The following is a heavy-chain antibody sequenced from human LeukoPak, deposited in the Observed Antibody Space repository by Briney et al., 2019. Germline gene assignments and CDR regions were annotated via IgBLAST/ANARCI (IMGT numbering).Heavy chain of an antibody. CDR3: TPMDGP. CDR2: IRSKTDGGTT. CDR1: GFTFSDTW. J-gene: IGHJ5*02. Sequence: SGGSLRLSCAVSGFTFSDTWMSWVRQAPGKGLEWVGLIRSKTDGGTTDYAAPVKGRFIISGDDSKNALFLQMNSPITEDTAVYYCTPMDGPWGQGTLVTVSS. D-gene: IGHD3/OR15-3a*01. V-gene: IGHV3-15*01.